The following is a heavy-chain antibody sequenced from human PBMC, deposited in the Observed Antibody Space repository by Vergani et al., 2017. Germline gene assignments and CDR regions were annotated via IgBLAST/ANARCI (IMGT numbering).Heavy chain of an antibody. D-gene: IGHD3-10*01. CDR3: AKQYFVSGNYLFDY. CDR1: GFDFSSYI. CDR2: VSTGTKSQ. V-gene: IGHV3-48*01. Sequence: QLVESGGGWVQPGGSLRLSCVVSGFDFSSYIMNWVRQAPGKGLEWVSFVSTGTKSQSYAESVKGRFTISRDSAKNSLYLQMDSLRAEDTAIYYCAKQYFVSGNYLFDYWGQGTLVTVSS. J-gene: IGHJ4*02.